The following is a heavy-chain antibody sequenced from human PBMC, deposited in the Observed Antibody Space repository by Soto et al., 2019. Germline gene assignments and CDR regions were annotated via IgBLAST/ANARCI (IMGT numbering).Heavy chain of an antibody. J-gene: IGHJ4*02. V-gene: IGHV4-4*02. D-gene: IGHD5-12*01. CDR2: IYHSGRT. CDR1: GDSITSDTW. Sequence: SSETLSLTCSVSGDSITSDTWWSWVRQSPGKGLEWIGEIYHSGRTHYNPSLKSRVIISVDTSKNDFSLTLSSVTAADTAVYYCTANGYYSLDYWGQGSLVT. CDR3: TANGYYSLDY.